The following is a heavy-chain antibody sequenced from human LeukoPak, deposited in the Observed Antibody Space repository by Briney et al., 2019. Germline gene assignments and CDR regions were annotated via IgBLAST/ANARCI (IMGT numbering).Heavy chain of an antibody. CDR1: AYTFTSYY. CDR3: ARDSSMVRGVISAFDI. J-gene: IGHJ3*02. V-gene: IGHV1-46*01. CDR2: INPSGGST. D-gene: IGHD3-10*01. Sequence: ASVKVSCKASAYTFTSYYMHWVRQAPGQGLEWMGIINPSGGSTSYAQKFQGRVTMTRDTSTSTVYMELSSLRSEDTAVYYCARDSSMVRGVISAFDIWGQGTMVTVSS.